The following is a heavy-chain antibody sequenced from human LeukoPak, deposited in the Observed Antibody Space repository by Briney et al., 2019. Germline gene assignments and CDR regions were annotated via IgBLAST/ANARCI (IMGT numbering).Heavy chain of an antibody. V-gene: IGHV1-2*02. D-gene: IGHD1-26*01. CDR3: ARARGKYKIGGY. Sequence: WASVKVSCKATGYTFSVYWIHWIRQAPGQGPEWMGWIIPNTGGTNYAQKFQGRVTMTRDTSISTAYMELSRLRSDETAVYYCARARGKYKIGGYWGQGTLVTVSS. J-gene: IGHJ4*02. CDR1: GYTFSVYW. CDR2: IIPNTGGT.